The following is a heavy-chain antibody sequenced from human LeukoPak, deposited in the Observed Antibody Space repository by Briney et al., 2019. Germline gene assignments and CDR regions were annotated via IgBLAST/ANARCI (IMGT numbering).Heavy chain of an antibody. CDR2: ISYSGSTT. J-gene: IGHJ4*02. V-gene: IGHV3-11*01. Sequence: RGSLRLSCAASGFIFSDYYMSWIRQAPGKGLEWVSYISYSGSTTNYADSVRGQFTVSRDNTKNSLYLEMNSLRVEDTAVYYCARGQLDLDYWGQGTLVTVSS. D-gene: IGHD6-13*01. CDR3: ARGQLDLDY. CDR1: GFIFSDYY.